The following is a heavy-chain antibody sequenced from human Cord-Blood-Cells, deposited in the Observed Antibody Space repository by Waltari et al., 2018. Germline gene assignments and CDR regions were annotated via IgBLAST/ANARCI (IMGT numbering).Heavy chain of an antibody. CDR1: GYTFTSYA. CDR2: INTNTGNP. J-gene: IGHJ5*02. D-gene: IGHD6-19*01. CDR3: ARRSPGWLDNWFDP. Sequence: QVQLVQSGSELKKPGASVKVSCKASGYTFTSYAMTWVRQAPGQGLEWMGWINTNTGNPTYAQGFTGRFVFSLDTSVSTAYLQICSLKAEDTAVYYCARRSPGWLDNWFDPWGQGTLVTVSS. V-gene: IGHV7-4-1*01.